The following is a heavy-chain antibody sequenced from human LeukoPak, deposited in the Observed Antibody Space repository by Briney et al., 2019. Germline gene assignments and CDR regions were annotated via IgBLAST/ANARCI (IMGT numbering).Heavy chain of an antibody. V-gene: IGHV1-2*02. Sequence: ASVKVSCKASRYTFTGYYMHWVRQASGQGLEWMGWLNPNSGDTNYVQKFQGRVAMTRDTSISTAYMELSRLRSDDTALYYCARGRYYYDSSGSSGYFQHWGQGTLVTVSS. CDR3: ARGRYYYDSSGSSGYFQH. D-gene: IGHD3-22*01. CDR2: LNPNSGDT. J-gene: IGHJ1*01. CDR1: RYTFTGYY.